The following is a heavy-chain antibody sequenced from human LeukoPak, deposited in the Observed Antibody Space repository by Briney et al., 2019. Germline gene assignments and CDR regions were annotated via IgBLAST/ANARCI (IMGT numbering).Heavy chain of an antibody. CDR3: ARDDSYGYSFDY. Sequence: GGSLRLSCAASEFTFISYWMTWVRQAPGKGLEWVANIKQDGSEKYYVDSVKGRFTISRDNAKNSLYLQMNSLRAEDTAVYYCARDDSYGYSFDYWGQGTLVTVSS. J-gene: IGHJ4*02. D-gene: IGHD5-18*01. V-gene: IGHV3-7*01. CDR1: EFTFISYW. CDR2: IKQDGSEK.